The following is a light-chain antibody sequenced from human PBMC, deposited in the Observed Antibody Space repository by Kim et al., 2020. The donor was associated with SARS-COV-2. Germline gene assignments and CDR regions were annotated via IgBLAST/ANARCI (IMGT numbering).Light chain of an antibody. J-gene: IGLJ1*01. V-gene: IGLV2-14*03. CDR3: TSYTTTNTYV. Sequence: QSALTQPASVSGSPGQSITISCTGTSSDVGAYDYVSWYQQHPGKAPRLLIYDFRKRPSAVSSRFSASKSGNTASLTISGLQAEDEADYYCTSYTTTNTYVFGTGTKVTVL. CDR2: DFR. CDR1: SSDVGAYDY.